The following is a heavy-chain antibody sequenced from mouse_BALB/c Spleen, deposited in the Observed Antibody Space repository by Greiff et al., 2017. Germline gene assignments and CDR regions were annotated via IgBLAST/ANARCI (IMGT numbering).Heavy chain of an antibody. J-gene: IGHJ3*01. CDR1: GYSITSGYY. D-gene: IGHD4-1*01. V-gene: IGHV3-6*02. Sequence: EVQLQESGPGLVKPSQSLSLTCSVTGYSITSGYYWNWIRQFPGNKLEWMGYISYDGSNNYNPSLKNRISITRDTSKNQFFLKLNSVTTEDTATYYCAREGYYSNWDAAYWGQGTLVTVSA. CDR3: AREGYYSNWDAAY. CDR2: ISYDGSN.